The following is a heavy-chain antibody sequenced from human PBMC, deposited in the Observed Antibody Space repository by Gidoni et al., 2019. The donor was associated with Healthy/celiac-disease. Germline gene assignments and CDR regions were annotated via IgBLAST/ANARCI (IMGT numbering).Heavy chain of an antibody. CDR1: GGSFSGYS. V-gene: IGHV4-34*01. Sequence: VQLQPWGAVLLQPSETLSLTCAVYGGSFSGYSWSWIRQPPGKGLEWIGEINHSGSPNYNPSRKSRVTISVDTSKNQVSLKRSSVTAADTAVYYCARGRLQWLAAHFDYWGQGTLVTVSS. CDR3: ARGRLQWLAAHFDY. D-gene: IGHD6-19*01. J-gene: IGHJ4*02. CDR2: INHSGSP.